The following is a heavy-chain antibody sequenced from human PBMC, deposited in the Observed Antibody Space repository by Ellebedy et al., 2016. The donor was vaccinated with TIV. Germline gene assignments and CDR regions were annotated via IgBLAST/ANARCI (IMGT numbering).Heavy chain of an antibody. V-gene: IGHV3-23*01. J-gene: IGHJ4*02. CDR1: GFTFSSYA. D-gene: IGHD6-25*01. CDR3: AKRSSVSSGYFDY. CDR2: ITGNGDST. Sequence: GESLKISCAASGFTFSSYAMSWVRQAPGKGLEWVSVITGNGDSTNYADSVKGRFTISRDNSENTLYLQMNNLRAEDTAVYYCAKRSSVSSGYFDYWGQGTLVTVSS.